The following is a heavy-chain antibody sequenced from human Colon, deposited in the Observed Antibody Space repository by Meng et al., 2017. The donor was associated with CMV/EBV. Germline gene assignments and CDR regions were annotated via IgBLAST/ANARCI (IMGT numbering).Heavy chain of an antibody. CDR2: ISHTGAA. Sequence: SETLSLTCIVSGDSVSGDSYYWSWIRQPPGKGLEWIGYISHTGAATYNPSLNSRVTISVDTSKNHFSLELNSVTVADTAVYYCARVAIDSEIYYFGLNFDSWGQGTLVTVSS. D-gene: IGHD1-26*01. J-gene: IGHJ4*02. CDR1: GDSVSGDSYY. CDR3: ARVAIDSEIYYFGLNFDS. V-gene: IGHV4-61*03.